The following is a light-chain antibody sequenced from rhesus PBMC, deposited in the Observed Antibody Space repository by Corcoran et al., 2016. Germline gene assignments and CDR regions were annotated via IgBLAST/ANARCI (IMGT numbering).Light chain of an antibody. Sequence: DIQMTQSPSSLSASVGDRVTITCRASQGISNWLAWYQQKPGKAPKLLTYRASNLETGVPSRFSGSGSGTDFTLTISSLQPEDIATYFCQQHDNSPRTFGQGTKVEIK. CDR1: QGISNW. CDR2: RAS. V-gene: IGKV1-69*01. J-gene: IGKJ1*01. CDR3: QQHDNSPRT.